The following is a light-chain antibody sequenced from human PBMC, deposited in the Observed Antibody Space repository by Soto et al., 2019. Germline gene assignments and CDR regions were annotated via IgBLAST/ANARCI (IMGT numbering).Light chain of an antibody. CDR2: DVS. CDR1: SSYVGGYNY. CDR3: CSYAGSSWV. Sequence: QSALTQPRSVSGSPGQSVTISCTGTSSYVGGYNYVSWYQQHPGKAPKLMIYDVSKRPSGVPDRFSGSKSGNTASLTISGLQAEDEAYYFCCSYAGSSWVFGGGTKVTVL. J-gene: IGLJ2*01. V-gene: IGLV2-11*01.